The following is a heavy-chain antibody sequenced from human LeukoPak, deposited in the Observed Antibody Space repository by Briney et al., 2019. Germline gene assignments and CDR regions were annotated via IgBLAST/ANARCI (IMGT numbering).Heavy chain of an antibody. CDR3: AKDLIAVGDGYYFDY. D-gene: IGHD6-19*01. CDR2: ISSSSIYT. CDR1: GFIFSDYY. Sequence: GGSLRLSCAASGFIFSDYYMSWIRQAPGKGLEWVSYISSSSIYTNYADSVKGRFTISRDNSKNTLYLQMGSLRAEDTAQYYCAKDLIAVGDGYYFDYWGQGTLVTVSS. J-gene: IGHJ4*02. V-gene: IGHV3-11*05.